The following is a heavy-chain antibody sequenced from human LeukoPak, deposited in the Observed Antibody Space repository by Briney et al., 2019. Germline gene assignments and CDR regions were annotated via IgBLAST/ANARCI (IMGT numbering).Heavy chain of an antibody. D-gene: IGHD3-10*01. CDR3: AKGSTFGALNYFDS. J-gene: IGHJ4*02. Sequence: WGSLSLSCAASGFTYSNFALSWVRQAPGKGLEWVSTISGSGGTTYYAASVKGRFTISRDTSKNTLFLQMNSLRAEDTAVYYCAKGSTFGALNYFDSWAQEPLLTVSS. CDR2: ISGSGGTT. CDR1: GFTYSNFA. V-gene: IGHV3-23*01.